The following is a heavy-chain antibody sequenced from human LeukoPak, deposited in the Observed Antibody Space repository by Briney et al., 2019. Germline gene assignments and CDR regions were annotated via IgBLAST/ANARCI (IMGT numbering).Heavy chain of an antibody. D-gene: IGHD3-16*01. CDR3: AKHGLRSGTYVIDY. J-gene: IGHJ4*02. CDR2: IRNDGSDK. Sequence: PGGTLRLSCAASGFTFSSYGMSWVRQAPGKGLEWVTFIRNDGSDKYYTDSVRGRFTISRDNSKTTVYLQMNSLRVEDTAIYYCAKHGLRSGTYVIDYWGQGTLVTVSS. CDR1: GFTFSSYG. V-gene: IGHV3-30*02.